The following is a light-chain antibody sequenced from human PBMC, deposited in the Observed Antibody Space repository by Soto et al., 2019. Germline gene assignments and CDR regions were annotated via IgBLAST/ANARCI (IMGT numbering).Light chain of an antibody. CDR3: SSYTSTTTVRFV. CDR1: SSDIGDSNF. J-gene: IGLJ1*01. Sequence: QSALAQPASVSGSPGQSITISCTGTSSDIGDSNFVSWYQHHPGKAPKLLIYDVSDRPSRISSRFSGSKSANTASLTISGLQAEDEALSYCSSYTSTTTVRFVFGTGTKLTVL. V-gene: IGLV2-14*01. CDR2: DVS.